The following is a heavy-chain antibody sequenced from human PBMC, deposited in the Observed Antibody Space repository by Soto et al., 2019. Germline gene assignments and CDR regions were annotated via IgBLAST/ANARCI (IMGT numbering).Heavy chain of an antibody. Sequence: PVGSLRLSCAASGFTFSSYAMSWVRQAQGKGLEWVSAISGSGGSTYYADSVKGRFTISRDNSKNTLYLQMNSLRAEDTAVYYCAKVNWRFLEWLLSFFDYWGQGTLVTVSA. CDR2: ISGSGGST. V-gene: IGHV3-23*01. D-gene: IGHD3-3*01. CDR1: GFTFSSYA. J-gene: IGHJ4*02. CDR3: AKVNWRFLEWLLSFFDY.